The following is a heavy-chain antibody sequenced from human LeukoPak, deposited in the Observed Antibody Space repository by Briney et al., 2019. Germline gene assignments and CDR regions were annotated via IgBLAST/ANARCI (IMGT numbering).Heavy chain of an antibody. V-gene: IGHV4-30-2*01. CDR1: GDSISSSNYY. CDR2: IYPKETT. CDR3: ARGAWSAYPGVDP. Sequence: KPSQTLSLTCSVSGDSISSSNYYWSWFRQPAGKGLEWIGFIYPKETTFYNPSLESRVTISIDRSKNQFSLDLTSVTAADTAVYYCARGAWSAYPGVDPWGQGTLVTVSS. D-gene: IGHD3-3*01. J-gene: IGHJ5*02.